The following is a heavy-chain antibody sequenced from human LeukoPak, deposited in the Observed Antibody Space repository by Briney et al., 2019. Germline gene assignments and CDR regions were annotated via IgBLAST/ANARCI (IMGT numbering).Heavy chain of an antibody. CDR1: GYSFTSYW. CDR3: ALGGYCSSTSCEGY. Sequence: GESLKISCKGSGYSFTSYWISWVRQMPGKGLEWMGRIDPSDSYTNYSPSFQGHVTVSADKSISTAYLQWSSLKASDTAMYYCALGGYCSSTSCEGYWGQGTLVTVSS. D-gene: IGHD2-2*01. J-gene: IGHJ4*02. CDR2: IDPSDSYT. V-gene: IGHV5-10-1*01.